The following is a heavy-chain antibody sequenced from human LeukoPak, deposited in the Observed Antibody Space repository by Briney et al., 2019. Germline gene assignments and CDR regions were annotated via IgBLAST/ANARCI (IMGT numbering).Heavy chain of an antibody. V-gene: IGHV3-30*18. Sequence: GGSLRLSCAASGFTFRSYGMHWVRQAPVKALEWVALISFDGSNENYADSVKGRFTISRDNSKNTLYLQMNSLRAEDTAVYYCAKDDSSSWLFDYWGQGTLVTVSS. CDR2: ISFDGSNE. CDR1: GFTFRSYG. J-gene: IGHJ4*02. CDR3: AKDDSSSWLFDY. D-gene: IGHD6-13*01.